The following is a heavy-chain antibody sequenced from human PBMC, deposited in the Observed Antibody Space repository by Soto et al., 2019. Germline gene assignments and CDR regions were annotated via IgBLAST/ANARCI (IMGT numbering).Heavy chain of an antibody. D-gene: IGHD3-22*01. CDR2: IYHSGST. CDR1: GGSISSGGSS. J-gene: IGHJ4*02. CDR3: ARGAVVNFGS. Sequence: QLQLQESGSGLVKPSQTLSLTCAVSGGSISSGGSSWTWIRQPPGKALEWIGYIYHSGSTYYNPSLKSRVTISVDTPKKQFSLKLTSVTAADTAVYYCARGAVVNFGSWGQGTLVTVSS. V-gene: IGHV4-30-2*01.